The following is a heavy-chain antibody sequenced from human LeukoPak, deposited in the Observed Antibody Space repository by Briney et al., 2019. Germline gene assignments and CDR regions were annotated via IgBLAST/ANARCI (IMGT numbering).Heavy chain of an antibody. J-gene: IGHJ4*02. Sequence: GGSLRLSCAASGFTFSSYAMSWVRQAPGKGLEWVSAISGSGGSTYYADSVKGRFTISRDNSKDTLYLQMNSLRAEDTAVYYCAKSTVAVAARANFDYWGQGTLVTVSS. V-gene: IGHV3-23*01. CDR3: AKSTVAVAARANFDY. CDR1: GFTFSSYA. CDR2: ISGSGGST. D-gene: IGHD2-15*01.